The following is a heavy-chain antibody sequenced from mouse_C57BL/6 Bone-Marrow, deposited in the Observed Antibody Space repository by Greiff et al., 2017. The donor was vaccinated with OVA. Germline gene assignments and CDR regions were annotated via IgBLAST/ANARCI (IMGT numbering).Heavy chain of an antibody. Sequence: EVQLQESGPELVKPGASVKIPCKASGYTFTDYNMDWVKQSHGKSLEWIGDINPNNGGTIYNQKFKGKATLTVDKYSSTAYMELRSLTSEDTAVYYCARWEMGYGSSYGWFAYWGQGTLVTVSA. CDR3: ARWEMGYGSSYGWFAY. D-gene: IGHD1-1*01. CDR1: GYTFTDYN. J-gene: IGHJ3*01. CDR2: INPNNGGT. V-gene: IGHV1-18*01.